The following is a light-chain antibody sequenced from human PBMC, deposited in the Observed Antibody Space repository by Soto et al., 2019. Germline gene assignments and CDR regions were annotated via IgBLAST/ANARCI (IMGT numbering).Light chain of an antibody. CDR3: QQYNTYST. V-gene: IGKV1-5*01. J-gene: IGKJ5*01. CDR1: QSISRW. CDR2: DAS. Sequence: DIQMTQSPSSLSSSVLDRFTITCRASQSISRWLAWYQQKPGKAPQALIYDASSLKSGVPSRFSGNGSGTEFTLTISSLQPDDFATYYCQQYNTYSTFGQGTRLEIK.